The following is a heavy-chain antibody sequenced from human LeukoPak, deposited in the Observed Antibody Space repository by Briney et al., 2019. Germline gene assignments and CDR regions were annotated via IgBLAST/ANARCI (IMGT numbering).Heavy chain of an antibody. D-gene: IGHD6-13*01. CDR2: ISGSGGST. CDR1: GFTFSSYA. CDR3: AKSITAAGTVY. J-gene: IGHJ4*02. Sequence: GGSLRLSCGASGFTFSSYAMSWVRQAPGKGLEWVSVISGSGGSTYCADSVKGRSTISRDNSENTLYLQMNSLRAEDTAVYYCAKSITAAGTVYWGQGTLVTVSS. V-gene: IGHV3-23*01.